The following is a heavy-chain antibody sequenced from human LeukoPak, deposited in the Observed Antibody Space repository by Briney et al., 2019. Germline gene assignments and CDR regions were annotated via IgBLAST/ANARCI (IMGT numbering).Heavy chain of an antibody. J-gene: IGHJ4*02. CDR3: AKEGYCSSTSRYVSRMGFDY. Sequence: GGSLRLSCAASGFTFSSYAMSWVRQAPGKGLEWVSAISGSGGSTYYADSVKGRFTISRDNSKNTLYLQMNSLRAEDTAVYYCAKEGYCSSTSRYVSRMGFDYWGQGTLVTVSS. V-gene: IGHV3-23*01. CDR2: ISGSGGST. CDR1: GFTFSSYA. D-gene: IGHD2-2*01.